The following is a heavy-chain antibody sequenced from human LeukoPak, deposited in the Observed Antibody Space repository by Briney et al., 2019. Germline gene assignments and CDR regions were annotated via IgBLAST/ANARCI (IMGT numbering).Heavy chain of an antibody. D-gene: IGHD5-12*01. V-gene: IGHV1-46*01. J-gene: IGHJ4*02. CDR2: INPSGGRT. CDR3: ARTRGYSAYDYFDY. Sequence: GASVKLSCKASGYTFTNYYIYLVRQAPGQGLEWMGIINPSGGRTDYAQNFQGRVTMTRDTSTSTAYMELSSLRAEDTAVYFCARTRGYSAYDYFDYWGQGTLVTVSS. CDR1: GYTFTNYY.